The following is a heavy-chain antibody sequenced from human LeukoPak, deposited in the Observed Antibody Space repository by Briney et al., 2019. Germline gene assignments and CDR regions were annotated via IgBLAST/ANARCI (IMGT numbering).Heavy chain of an antibody. CDR1: GGSISSYY. D-gene: IGHD2-2*02. Sequence: SETLSLTCTVSGGSISSYYWSWIRQPAGKGLEWIGRIYTNGSTNYNPSLKSRVTMSVDTSKNQFSLKLSSVTAADTAVYYCARSTPYCSSTSCYRREYYYYMDVWGKGTTVTVSS. CDR2: IYTNGST. CDR3: ARSTPYCSSTSCYRREYYYYMDV. V-gene: IGHV4-4*07. J-gene: IGHJ6*03.